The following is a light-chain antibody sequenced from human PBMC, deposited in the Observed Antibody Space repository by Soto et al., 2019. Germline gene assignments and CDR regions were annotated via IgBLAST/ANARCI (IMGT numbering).Light chain of an antibody. Sequence: DIQMTQSPSSLSASIGDRVTITCRASQDIINYLAWFQQKPGEAPKSLISAASTLQSGVPSRFSGSGSGTEFTLTISSLQREDSATYYCQQYKFFPWAFGQGTKVEIK. V-gene: IGKV1-16*01. CDR1: QDIINY. CDR2: AAS. CDR3: QQYKFFPWA. J-gene: IGKJ1*01.